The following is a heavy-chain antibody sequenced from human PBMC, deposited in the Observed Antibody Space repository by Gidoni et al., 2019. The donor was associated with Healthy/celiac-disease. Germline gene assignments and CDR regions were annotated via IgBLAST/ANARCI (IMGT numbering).Heavy chain of an antibody. Sequence: EVQLVESGGGLVQPGGSLRLSCAASGFTFSSYAMSWVRQAPGKGLGWVSAISGSGGSTYYADSVKGQFTISRDNSKNTLYLQMNSLRAEDTAVYYCAKDRYYYDSSGCIDYWGQGTLVTVSS. CDR1: GFTFSSYA. D-gene: IGHD3-22*01. CDR2: ISGSGGST. J-gene: IGHJ4*02. V-gene: IGHV3-23*04. CDR3: AKDRYYYDSSGCIDY.